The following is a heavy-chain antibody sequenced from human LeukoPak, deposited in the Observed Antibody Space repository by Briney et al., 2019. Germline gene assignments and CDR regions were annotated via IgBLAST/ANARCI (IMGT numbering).Heavy chain of an antibody. J-gene: IGHJ4*02. Sequence: PSETLSLTCAVYGGSFSGYYWSWIRQPPGKGLEWIGEINHSGSTNYNPSLKSRVTISVDTSKNQFSLKLTSVSAADSTVYYCARLIDGTPADSWGQGTLVTVSS. CDR2: INHSGST. D-gene: IGHD1-14*01. CDR1: GGSFSGYY. CDR3: ARLIDGTPADS. V-gene: IGHV4-34*01.